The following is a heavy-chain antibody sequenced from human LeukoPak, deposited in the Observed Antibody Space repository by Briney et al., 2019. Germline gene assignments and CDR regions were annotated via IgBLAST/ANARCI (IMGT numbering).Heavy chain of an antibody. CDR2: ISGSGGGS. Sequence: PGGSLRLSCAVSGITLSNYGMSWVRQAPGKGLEWVAGISGSGGGSNYADSVKGRFTISRDNSKNTLYLQMISLRAEGTAVYFCAKRGVVIRVILVGFHKEAYYFDSWGQGALVTVSS. CDR1: GITLSNYG. D-gene: IGHD3-22*01. V-gene: IGHV3-23*01. CDR3: AKRGVVIRVILVGFHKEAYYFDS. J-gene: IGHJ4*02.